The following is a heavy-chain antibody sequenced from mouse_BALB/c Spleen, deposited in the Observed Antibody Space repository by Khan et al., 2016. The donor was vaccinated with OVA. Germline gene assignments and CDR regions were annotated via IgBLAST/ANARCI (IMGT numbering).Heavy chain of an antibody. V-gene: IGHV1-9*01. D-gene: IGHD1-1*01. Sequence: QVQLQQSGAELMKPGASVKLSCKATGYTFSGYWLEWVKQRPGHGLEWIGEILPGSGSRNYNEKFKGKATFTADISSKTTYMQLSSLTSEDSAVYYCARGNYGSRDYFDYWGQGTTLTVSS. CDR2: ILPGSGSR. CDR3: ARGNYGSRDYFDY. J-gene: IGHJ2*01. CDR1: GYTFSGYW.